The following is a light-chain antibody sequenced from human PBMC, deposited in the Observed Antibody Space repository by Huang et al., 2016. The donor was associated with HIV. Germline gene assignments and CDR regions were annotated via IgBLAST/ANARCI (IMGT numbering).Light chain of an antibody. Sequence: DIQMTQSPSSLSASVGDRVTITCQASQDINNFLNWYQQKPGKAPKLRILDAYHWQTEVPSRFSGSGSGTHFTVTITCLQRDYIGTYYCQQYDDVPISFGGGTKV. CDR3: QQYDDVPIS. CDR1: QDINNF. V-gene: IGKV1-33*01. J-gene: IGKJ4*01. CDR2: DAY.